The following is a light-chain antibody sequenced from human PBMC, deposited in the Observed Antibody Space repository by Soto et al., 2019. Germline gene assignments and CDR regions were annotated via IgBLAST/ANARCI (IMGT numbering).Light chain of an antibody. J-gene: IGKJ5*01. CDR1: QSVSSSY. CDR3: QQYNNWPPIT. CDR2: GAS. Sequence: EIVFTRSPGTLSLSPGERATLSCTASQSVSSSYLACYQQKPGQAPSLIIYGASTRAKGIPARFSGSGAGTEFTLTITSLQSEDFAVYYCQQYNNWPPITFGQGTRLEIK. V-gene: IGKV3D-15*01.